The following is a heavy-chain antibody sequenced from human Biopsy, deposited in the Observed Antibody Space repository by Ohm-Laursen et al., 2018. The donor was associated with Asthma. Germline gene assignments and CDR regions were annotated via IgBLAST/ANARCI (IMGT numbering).Heavy chain of an antibody. CDR1: GYTFISYA. J-gene: IGHJ3*02. D-gene: IGHD3-3*01. V-gene: IGHV1-3*01. CDR2: INAGNGNT. CDR3: ARTYYDFLNGRVNDDFDI. Sequence: ASVKASCNASGYTFISYAIHSVRQAPGQRLEWKGWINAGNGNTKYSQKIQGRVTITRDTSASTAYMELSSLRSEDTAVYYCARTYYDFLNGRVNDDFDIWGQGTMVTVSS.